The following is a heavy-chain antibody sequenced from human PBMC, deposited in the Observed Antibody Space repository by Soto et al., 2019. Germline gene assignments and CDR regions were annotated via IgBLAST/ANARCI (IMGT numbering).Heavy chain of an antibody. Sequence: GGSLRLSCTASGFTFNNYWMSWVRQAPGKGLEWVANIKQDGNEKYYVDSVKGRFTISRDNAKNSLYLQMNSLRAEDTAVYYCARAPGGGTSRFDLWGQGTLVTVSS. D-gene: IGHD2-15*01. CDR2: IKQDGNEK. CDR1: GFTFNNYW. V-gene: IGHV3-7*01. CDR3: ARAPGGGTSRFDL. J-gene: IGHJ5*02.